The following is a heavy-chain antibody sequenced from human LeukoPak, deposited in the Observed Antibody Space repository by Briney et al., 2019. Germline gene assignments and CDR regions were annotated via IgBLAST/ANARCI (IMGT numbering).Heavy chain of an antibody. CDR1: GGTFSSYA. Sequence: SVKVSCKASGGTFSSYAISWVRQAPGQGLEWMGRIIPILGIANYAQKFQGRVTITADKSTSTAYMELSSLRSEDTAAYYCARDCSGGSCYYRYGKWYYFDYWGQGTLVTVSS. J-gene: IGHJ4*02. CDR2: IIPILGIA. CDR3: ARDCSGGSCYYRYGKWYYFDY. V-gene: IGHV1-69*04. D-gene: IGHD2-15*01.